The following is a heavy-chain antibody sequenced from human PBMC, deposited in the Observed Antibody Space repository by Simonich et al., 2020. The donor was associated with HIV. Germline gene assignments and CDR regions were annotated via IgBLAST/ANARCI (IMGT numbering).Heavy chain of an antibody. CDR1: GYSISSGFY. V-gene: IGHV4-38-2*01. D-gene: IGHD5-18*01. CDR2: FHVGST. CDR3: ARYTGMAGFDY. J-gene: IGHJ4*02. Sequence: QVQLQESGPRLVKPSETLSLTCAVSGYSISSGFYWGWIRQPPGKGLGWIGSFHVGSTYYNPSLMGRVTISVDTSKNQFSLKLSSVTATDTAVYYCARYTGMAGFDYWGQGTLVTVSS.